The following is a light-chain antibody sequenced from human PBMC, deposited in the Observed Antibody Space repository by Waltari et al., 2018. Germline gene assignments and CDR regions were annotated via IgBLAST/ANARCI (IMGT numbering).Light chain of an antibody. V-gene: IGLV2-11*01. CDR1: SSDVGGYNY. CDR2: DVN. Sequence: QSALTQPRSVSGSPGQSVTISCTGTSSDVGGYNYVSWYQHHPGKAPKLIVYDVNLRPSGVPDRFSGSKSGNTASLTISGLQSEDEADYYCCSYAGSYSFVFGTGTEVTVL. CDR3: CSYAGSYSFV. J-gene: IGLJ1*01.